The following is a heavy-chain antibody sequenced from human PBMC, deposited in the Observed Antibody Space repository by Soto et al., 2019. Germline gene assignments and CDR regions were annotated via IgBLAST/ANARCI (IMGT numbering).Heavy chain of an antibody. D-gene: IGHD4-17*01. CDR1: GGSISSGGYY. CDR2: IYYSGST. J-gene: IGHJ4*02. Sequence: SETLSLTCTVSGGSISSGGYYWSWIRQHPGKGLEWIGYIYYSGSTYYNPSLKSRVTISVDTSKNQFSLELSSVTAADTAVYYCARFDYGGYDVDYWGQGTLVTISS. CDR3: ARFDYGGYDVDY. V-gene: IGHV4-61*08.